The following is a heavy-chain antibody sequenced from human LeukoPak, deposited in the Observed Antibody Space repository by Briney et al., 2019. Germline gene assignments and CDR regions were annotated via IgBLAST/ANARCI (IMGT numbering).Heavy chain of an antibody. CDR2: ISSNGGST. Sequence: GGSLRLSCAASGFTFSSYAMHWVRQAPGKGLEYVSAISSNGGSTYYANSVKGRFTISRDNSKNTLYLQMGSLRAEDMAVYYCAREPNTAMATGAFDYWGQGTLFTVSS. D-gene: IGHD5-18*01. J-gene: IGHJ4*02. CDR1: GFTFSSYA. CDR3: AREPNTAMATGAFDY. V-gene: IGHV3-64*01.